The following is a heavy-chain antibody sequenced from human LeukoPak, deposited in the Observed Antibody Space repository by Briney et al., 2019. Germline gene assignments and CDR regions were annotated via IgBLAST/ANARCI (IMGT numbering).Heavy chain of an antibody. J-gene: IGHJ4*02. CDR3: ASGSSSWYELPDY. Sequence: GASVKVSCKASGYTFTSYAMNWVRQAPGQGLEWMGWINPNSGGTNYAQKFQGRVTMTRDTSISTAYMELSRLRSDDTAVYYCASGSSSWYELPDYWGQGTLVTVSS. CDR1: GYTFTSYA. V-gene: IGHV1-2*02. D-gene: IGHD6-13*01. CDR2: INPNSGGT.